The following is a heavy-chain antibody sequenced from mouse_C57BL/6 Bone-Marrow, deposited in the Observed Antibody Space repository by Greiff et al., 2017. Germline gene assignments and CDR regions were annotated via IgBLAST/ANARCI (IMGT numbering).Heavy chain of an antibody. V-gene: IGHV1-53*01. Sequence: QVQLQQPGTELVKPGASVKLSCKASGYTFTSYWLHWVKQRHGQGLEWIGNFTPSNGGPNYNEKFKSKATLTVDKSSSPAYMQLSSLAAEDSADYYCASSGNWGPCAYWGQGTLGTVSS. CDR2: FTPSNGGP. CDR3: ASSGNWGPCAY. D-gene: IGHD4-1*01. J-gene: IGHJ3*01. CDR1: GYTFTSYW.